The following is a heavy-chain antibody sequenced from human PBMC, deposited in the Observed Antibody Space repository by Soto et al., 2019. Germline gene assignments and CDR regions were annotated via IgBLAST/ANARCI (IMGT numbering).Heavy chain of an antibody. CDR1: GGTFSIYS. J-gene: IGHJ5*02. CDR2: IIPIFGTA. CDR3: ARDSPGEEAFDP. Sequence: ASVKVSCKASGGTFSIYSISWVRQAPGQGLEWMGGIIPIFGTANYAQKFQGRVTITADESTSTAYMELSSLRSEDTAVYYCARDSPGEEAFDPWGQGTLVTVSS. V-gene: IGHV1-69*13.